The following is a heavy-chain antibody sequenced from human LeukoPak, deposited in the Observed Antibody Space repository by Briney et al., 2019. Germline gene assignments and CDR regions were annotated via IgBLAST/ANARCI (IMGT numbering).Heavy chain of an antibody. CDR2: IHYSGST. V-gene: IGHV4-59*01. D-gene: IGHD3/OR15-3a*01. CDR1: GGSISSYY. CDR3: ARSHSVWTSFDY. Sequence: SETLSLTCTVSGGSISSYYWSWIRQPPGEGLEWIGYIHYSGSTNYNPSLKSRVTISVDTSKNQFSLKLSSVTAADTAVYYCARSHSVWTSFDYWGQGTLVTVSS. J-gene: IGHJ4*02.